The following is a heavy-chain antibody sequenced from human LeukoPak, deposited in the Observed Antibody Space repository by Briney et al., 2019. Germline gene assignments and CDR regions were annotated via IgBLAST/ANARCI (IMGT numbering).Heavy chain of an antibody. Sequence: SETLSLTCTVSGGSVSTDNYYWAWIRQPPGKGLEWSGSIYYSGSTNYNPSLKSRVTISVDTSKNQFSLKLGSVTAADTAVYYCARRGGGSFPAFDFWGQGMLVTVSS. CDR3: ARRGGGSFPAFDF. J-gene: IGHJ4*02. V-gene: IGHV4-39*01. CDR1: GGSVSTDNYY. CDR2: IYYSGST. D-gene: IGHD2-15*01.